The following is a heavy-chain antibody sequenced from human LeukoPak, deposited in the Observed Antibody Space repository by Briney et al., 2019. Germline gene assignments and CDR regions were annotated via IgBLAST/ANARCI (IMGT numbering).Heavy chain of an antibody. CDR3: AGAQEGSDAFDI. Sequence: GASVKVSCKAPGYTFTGYYMHWVRQAPGQGLEWMGWINPNSGGTNYAQKFQGRVTMTRDTSISTAYMELSRLRSDDTAVYYCAGAQEGSDAFDIWGQGTMVTVSS. V-gene: IGHV1-2*02. J-gene: IGHJ3*02. D-gene: IGHD1-26*01. CDR2: INPNSGGT. CDR1: GYTFTGYY.